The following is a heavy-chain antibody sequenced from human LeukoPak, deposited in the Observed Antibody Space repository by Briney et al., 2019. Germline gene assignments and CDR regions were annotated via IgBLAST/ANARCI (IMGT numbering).Heavy chain of an antibody. CDR1: GFPFSSYA. J-gene: IGHJ3*02. CDR2: ISYGGNNK. V-gene: IGHV3-30-3*01. D-gene: IGHD2-2*01. CDR3: ARARYCSSISCREAFDI. Sequence: GGSLRLSCAASGFPFSSYAMHWVRQAPGKGLEWVALISYGGNNKYYADSVKGRFTISRDNSKNTLYLQMNSLRAEGTAVYYCARARYCSSISCREAFDIWGQGTMVTVSS.